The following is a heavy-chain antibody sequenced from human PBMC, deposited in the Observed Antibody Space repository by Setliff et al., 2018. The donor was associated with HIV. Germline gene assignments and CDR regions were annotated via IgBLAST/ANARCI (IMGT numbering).Heavy chain of an antibody. V-gene: IGHV4-34*01. D-gene: IGHD3-16*01. J-gene: IGHJ6*03. CDR2: INHRGST. CDR3: AKGRQIVAFLVEGASYHMDV. CDR1: GFTFSDYY. Sequence: PGGSLRLSCAASGFTFSDYYMSWIRQPPGKGLEWIGEINHRGSTNYNPSLKSRVTISVDTSKNQFSLKLTSVTAADTAVYYCAKGRQIVAFLVEGASYHMDVWGNGTTVTVSS.